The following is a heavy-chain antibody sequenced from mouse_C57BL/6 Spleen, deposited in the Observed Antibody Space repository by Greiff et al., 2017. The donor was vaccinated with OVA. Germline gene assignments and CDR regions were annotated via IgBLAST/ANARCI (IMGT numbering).Heavy chain of an antibody. CDR3: TTSLYYGSSYGYFDV. CDR1: GFNIKDYY. J-gene: IGHJ1*03. D-gene: IGHD1-1*01. CDR2: IDPEDGDT. Sequence: EVMLVESGAELVRPGASVKLSCTASGFNIKDYYMHWVKQRPEQGLEWIGRIDPEDGDTEYAPKFQGKATMTADTSSNTAYLQLSSLTSEDTAVYYCTTSLYYGSSYGYFDVWGTGTTVTVSS. V-gene: IGHV14-1*01.